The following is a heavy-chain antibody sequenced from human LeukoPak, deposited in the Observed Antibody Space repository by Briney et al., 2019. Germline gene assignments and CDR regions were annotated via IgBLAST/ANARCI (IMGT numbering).Heavy chain of an antibody. Sequence: GGSLRLSCAASGFTSDDYAMHWVRQAPGKGLEWVSGISWNSGSIGYADSVKGRFTISRDNAKNSLYLQMNSLRAEDTAVYFCAKEPHMLTGYYTDYFDYWGQGTLVTVSS. D-gene: IGHD3-9*01. CDR3: AKEPHMLTGYYTDYFDY. V-gene: IGHV3-9*02. J-gene: IGHJ4*02. CDR1: GFTSDDYA. CDR2: ISWNSGSI.